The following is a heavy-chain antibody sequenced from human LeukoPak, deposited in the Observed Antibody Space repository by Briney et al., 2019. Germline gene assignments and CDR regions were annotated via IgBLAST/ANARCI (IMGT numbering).Heavy chain of an antibody. CDR1: GYSFSSYW. CDR2: IYPGDSDT. CDR3: AKKSVTTWTYFDY. Sequence: GESLKISCKGSGYSFSSYWIAWVRQMPGKGLEWMGIIYPGDSDTRYSPSFQGQVTISADKSISTAYLQWSSLKASDTAMYYCAKKSVTTWTYFDYWGQGTLVTVSS. V-gene: IGHV5-51*01. D-gene: IGHD2-2*01. J-gene: IGHJ4*02.